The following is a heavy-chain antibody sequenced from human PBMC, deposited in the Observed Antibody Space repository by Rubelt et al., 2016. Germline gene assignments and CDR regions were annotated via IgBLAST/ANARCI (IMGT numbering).Heavy chain of an antibody. Sequence: QLQLQESGPGLVKPSETLSLTCIVSAGSIRSTSHYWGWIRQPPGKGLEWIGSIYYTGRTYYNPSLKRRVNISIDTPKNQFSLKLSSVTAADTAVYYCARRASNSIGFDYGMDGWGQGTTVTVSS. V-gene: IGHV4-39*07. J-gene: IGHJ6*02. CDR1: AGSIRSTSHY. D-gene: IGHD2-21*01. CDR2: IYYTGRT. CDR3: ARRASNSIGFDYGMDG.